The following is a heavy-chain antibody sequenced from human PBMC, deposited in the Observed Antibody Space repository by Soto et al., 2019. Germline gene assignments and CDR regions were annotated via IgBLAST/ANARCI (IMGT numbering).Heavy chain of an antibody. D-gene: IGHD3-3*01. J-gene: IGHJ4*02. CDR3: ARSGAIDH. Sequence: EVQMVESGGGLVQPGGSLRLSCAASGFIFNNYWMHWVRQVPGKGLMWVSRIQSDGSSIDYADSVKGRFTISRDNAKNTVYLQMNRLRVEDTAVYYWARSGAIDHWGQGTLVTVSS. V-gene: IGHV3-74*01. CDR1: GFIFNNYW. CDR2: IQSDGSSI.